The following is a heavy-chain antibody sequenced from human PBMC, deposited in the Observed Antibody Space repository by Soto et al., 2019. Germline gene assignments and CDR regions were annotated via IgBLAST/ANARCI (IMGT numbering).Heavy chain of an antibody. D-gene: IGHD3-3*01. Sequence: PWETLSLTCTVSGGSISRYYWSWIRQPPGKGLEWIGYIYYSGSTNYNPSLKSRVTISVDTSKNQFSPKLSSVTAADTAVYYCARFSTGTKLRFLEWSRVYYYMDVWGKGTTVTVSS. CDR3: ARFSTGTKLRFLEWSRVYYYMDV. CDR1: GGSISRYY. J-gene: IGHJ6*03. CDR2: IYYSGST. V-gene: IGHV4-59*01.